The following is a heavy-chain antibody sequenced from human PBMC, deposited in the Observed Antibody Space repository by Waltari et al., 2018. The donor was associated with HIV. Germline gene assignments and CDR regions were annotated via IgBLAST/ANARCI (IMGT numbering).Heavy chain of an antibody. V-gene: IGHV4-31*11. D-gene: IGHD5-18*01. CDR1: GGSLSSDAYC. J-gene: IGHJ6*02. CDR2: IYYSGGT. Sequence: VQLQESGPGLVKPSQTLPPTCDVFGGSLSSDAYCWGWIRQHPGKDRAWIGYIYYSGGTSYNPSLKSRVTMSIDTSKNQFSLKVTSVTAADTAVYYCARLRSPGYTYGLHYYYYGMDVWGQGTTVTVSS. CDR3: ARLRSPGYTYGLHYYYYGMDV.